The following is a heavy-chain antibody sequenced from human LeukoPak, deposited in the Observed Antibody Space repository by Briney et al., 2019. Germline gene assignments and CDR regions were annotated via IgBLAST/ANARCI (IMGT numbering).Heavy chain of an antibody. CDR2: FDPEDGET. V-gene: IGHV1-24*01. Sequence: ASVKVSCKVSGYTLTELSMHWVRQAPGKGLEWMGGFDPEDGETIYAQKFQGRVTMTEDTSTDTAYMELSSLRSEDTAVYYCATGSTSGTPDSVYYMDVWGKGTTVTISS. J-gene: IGHJ6*03. CDR1: GYTLTELS. D-gene: IGHD1-26*01. CDR3: ATGSTSGTPDSVYYMDV.